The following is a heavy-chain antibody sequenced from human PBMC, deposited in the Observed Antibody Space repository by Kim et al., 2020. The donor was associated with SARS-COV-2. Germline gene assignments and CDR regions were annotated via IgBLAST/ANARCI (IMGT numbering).Heavy chain of an antibody. D-gene: IGHD3-10*01. J-gene: IGHJ6*02. CDR2: IGQDGSER. Sequence: GGSLRLSCAASGFTFKSYWMGWVRQAPEKGLEWVANIGQDGSERYYMDSVKGRFTISRDNAKNSLYLQMNSLRAEATALYYCVLSMVRGAINFYFHGLDVWGRGTTVTVSS. V-gene: IGHV3-7*01. CDR3: VLSMVRGAINFYFHGLDV. CDR1: GFTFKSYW.